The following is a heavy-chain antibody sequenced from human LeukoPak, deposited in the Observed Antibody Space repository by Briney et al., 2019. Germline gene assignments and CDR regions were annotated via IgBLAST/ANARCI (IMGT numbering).Heavy chain of an antibody. CDR2: IKQDGSDK. Sequence: GGSLRLSCAASGFTFSSYEMNWVRQAPGKGLEWVANIKQDGSDKFYVDSVKGRFTISRDNAKNSVFLQLNSLRAEDTAVYYCARAPSSGYYFFDAFDIWGQGTMVTVSS. J-gene: IGHJ3*02. CDR3: ARAPSSGYYFFDAFDI. D-gene: IGHD3-22*01. CDR1: GFTFSSYE. V-gene: IGHV3-7*03.